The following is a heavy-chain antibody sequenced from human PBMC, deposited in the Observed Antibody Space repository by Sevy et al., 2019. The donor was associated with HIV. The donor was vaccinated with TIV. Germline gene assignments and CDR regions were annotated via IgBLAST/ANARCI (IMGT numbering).Heavy chain of an antibody. Sequence: GGSLRLSCAASGFTFSSYSMNWVRQAPGKGLEWVAVISYDGSNKYYADSVKGRFTISRDNSKNTLYLQMNSLRAEDTAVYYCAELVATEFSYWGQGTLVTVSS. CDR3: AELVATEFSY. CDR2: ISYDGSNK. J-gene: IGHJ4*02. CDR1: GFTFSSYS. V-gene: IGHV3-30*03. D-gene: IGHD1-26*01.